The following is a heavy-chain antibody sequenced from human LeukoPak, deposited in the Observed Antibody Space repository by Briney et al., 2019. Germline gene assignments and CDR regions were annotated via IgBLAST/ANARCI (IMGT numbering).Heavy chain of an antibody. V-gene: IGHV3-23*01. J-gene: IGHJ4*02. D-gene: IGHD6-13*01. CDR2: ISGSGGIT. CDR3: AKEGYSSSWNADFDY. Sequence: GGSLRLSCAASGFTFSNYAMSWVRQAPGKGLEWVSAISGSGGITYYADSVKGRFTISRDNSKNTLYLQMNSLRAEDTAVYYCAKEGYSSSWNADFDYWGQGTLVIVSS. CDR1: GFTFSNYA.